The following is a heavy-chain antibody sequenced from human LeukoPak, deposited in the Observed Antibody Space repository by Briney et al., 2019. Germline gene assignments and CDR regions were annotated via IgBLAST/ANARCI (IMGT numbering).Heavy chain of an antibody. CDR1: GFTFSSYS. CDR3: ARGNYYDSSGYSW. CDR2: ISSSSSYI. J-gene: IGHJ4*02. V-gene: IGHV3-21*01. Sequence: GGSLRLSCAASGFTFSSYSMNWVRQAPGKGLEWVSSISSSSSYINYADSVKGRFTISRDNAKNSLYLQMNSLRAEDTAVYYCARGNYYDSSGYSWWGQGTLVTVSS. D-gene: IGHD3-22*01.